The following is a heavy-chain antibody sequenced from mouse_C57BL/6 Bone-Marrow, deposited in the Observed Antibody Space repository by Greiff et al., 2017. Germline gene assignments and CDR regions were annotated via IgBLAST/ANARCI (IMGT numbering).Heavy chain of an antibody. CDR1: GYTFTSYW. J-gene: IGHJ2*01. D-gene: IGHD1-1*01. Sequence: EVQLQQSGTVLARPGASVKMSCKTSGYTFTSYWMHWVKQRPGQGLEWIGAIYPGNSDTSYNQKFKGKAKLTAVTSASTAYMELSSLTNEDAAVYYCTRWYYYGSSYPFDYWGQGTTLTVSS. V-gene: IGHV1-5*01. CDR2: IYPGNSDT. CDR3: TRWYYYGSSYPFDY.